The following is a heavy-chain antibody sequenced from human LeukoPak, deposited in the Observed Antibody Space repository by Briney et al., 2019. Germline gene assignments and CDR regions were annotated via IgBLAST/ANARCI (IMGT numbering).Heavy chain of an antibody. Sequence: ASVKVSCKASGYTFTDYYIHWVRQAPGQGLEWMGWINPNSGGTNYAQKFQGRATMTRDTSISTAYMELTRLRSDDTAVYYCARQSNKGGFDPWGQGTLVTVSS. CDR3: ARQSNKGGFDP. D-gene: IGHD2/OR15-2a*01. CDR1: GYTFTDYY. CDR2: INPNSGGT. J-gene: IGHJ5*02. V-gene: IGHV1-2*02.